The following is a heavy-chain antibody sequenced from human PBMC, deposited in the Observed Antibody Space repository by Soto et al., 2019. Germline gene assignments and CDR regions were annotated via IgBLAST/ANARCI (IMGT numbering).Heavy chain of an antibody. J-gene: IGHJ4*02. CDR1: GFTFDDFA. CDR2: ISWNSGII. Sequence: EVQLVESGGGLVQPGRSLRLSCAASGFTFDDFAMHWVRQAPGKGLEWVSGISWNSGIIGYADSVKGRFTISRDNAKKSLYLQMNSLRVEDTALYDSAKDIGPGVIAAAGYWGQGTLVTVSS. D-gene: IGHD6-13*01. CDR3: AKDIGPGVIAAAGY. V-gene: IGHV3-9*01.